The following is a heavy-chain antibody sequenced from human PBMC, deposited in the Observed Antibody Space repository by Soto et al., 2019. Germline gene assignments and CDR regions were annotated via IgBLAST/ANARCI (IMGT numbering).Heavy chain of an antibody. CDR1: GFTFYKYG. D-gene: IGHD3-22*01. V-gene: IGHV3-30*18. J-gene: IGHJ6*02. Sequence: QVQLVESGGGVVQPGRSLRLSCAASGFTFYKYGMHWVRQAPGKGLEWVALISHDGSNKYYVDSVKGRFTIARDNSKNTVFLQMHSLRPEDTALYFCAKDDSNRWYNYYAMDVWGQGTTVTVSS. CDR3: AKDDSNRWYNYYAMDV. CDR2: ISHDGSNK.